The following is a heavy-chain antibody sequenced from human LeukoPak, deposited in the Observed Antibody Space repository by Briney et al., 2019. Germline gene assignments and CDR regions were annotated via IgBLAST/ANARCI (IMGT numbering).Heavy chain of an antibody. CDR2: INPNSGGT. CDR3: ARTQIEAYYDFWSGYSTPNDAFDI. V-gene: IGHV1-2*02. CDR1: GYTFTGYY. Sequence: GASVKVSCQASGYTFTGYYMHWVRQAPGQGLAWMGWINPNSGGTNYAQKFQGRITMTRDTSISTAYMELSRLRSDDTAVYYCARTQIEAYYDFWSGYSTPNDAFDIWGQGTMVTVSS. D-gene: IGHD3-3*01. J-gene: IGHJ3*02.